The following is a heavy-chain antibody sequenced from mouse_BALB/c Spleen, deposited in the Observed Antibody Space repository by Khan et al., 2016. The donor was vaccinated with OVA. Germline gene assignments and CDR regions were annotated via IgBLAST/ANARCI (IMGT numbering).Heavy chain of an antibody. CDR3: ARQPYYHYNIMDY. V-gene: IGHV2-6-1*01. Sequence: VQLQESGPGLVAPSQSLSITCTISGFSLTNYGVHWVRQPPGKGLEWLVVIWSDGSTTYNSALKSRLTISKDNSKSQVFLTMNSLQTDDTAMYFCARQPYYHYNIMDYWGQGTSVTVSS. CDR1: GFSLTNYG. D-gene: IGHD2-10*01. CDR2: IWSDGST. J-gene: IGHJ4*01.